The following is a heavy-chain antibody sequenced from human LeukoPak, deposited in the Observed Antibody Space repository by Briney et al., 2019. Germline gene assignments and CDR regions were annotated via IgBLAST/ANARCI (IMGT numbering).Heavy chain of an antibody. CDR1: GYTFTGYY. Sequence: ASVKVSCKASGYTFTGYYMHWVRQAPGQGREWMGWINPNSGGTNYAQKFQGRVTMTRDTSTSTAYMELRSLTSDDTAVYYCARGPGGRRGYYPLEDYYYYHYMDVWGKGTTVTVSS. J-gene: IGHJ6*03. CDR2: INPNSGGT. CDR3: ARGPGGRRGYYPLEDYYYYHYMDV. D-gene: IGHD3-22*01. V-gene: IGHV1-2*02.